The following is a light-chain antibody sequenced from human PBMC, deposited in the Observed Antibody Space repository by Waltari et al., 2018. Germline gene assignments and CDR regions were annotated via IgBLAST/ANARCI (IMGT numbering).Light chain of an antibody. V-gene: IGLV1-47*01. CDR1: SSNIGDNY. CDR3: AAWDDTLSHWV. CDR2: SNT. J-gene: IGLJ3*02. Sequence: QSVLTQPPSASGTPGQRVTISCSGSSSNIGDNYVYWYQHLPGTAPKLLIFSNTRRPSGVRDRFSGSKSGTSASLAISGLRSEDEGDYCCAAWDDTLSHWVFGGGTKLTVL.